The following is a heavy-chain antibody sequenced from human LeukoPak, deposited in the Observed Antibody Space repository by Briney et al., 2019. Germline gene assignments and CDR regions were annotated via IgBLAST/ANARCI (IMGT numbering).Heavy chain of an antibody. Sequence: GGSLRLSCAASGFTFSSYGMHWVGQAPGKGLEWVAVISYDGSNKYYADSVKGRFTISRDNSKNTLYLQMNSLRAEDTAVYYCAKDQFGYWGQGTLVTVSS. CDR3: AKDQFGY. D-gene: IGHD3-10*01. J-gene: IGHJ4*02. V-gene: IGHV3-30*18. CDR1: GFTFSSYG. CDR2: ISYDGSNK.